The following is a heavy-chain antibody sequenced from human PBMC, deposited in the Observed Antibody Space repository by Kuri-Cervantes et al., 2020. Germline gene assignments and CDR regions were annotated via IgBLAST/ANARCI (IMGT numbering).Heavy chain of an antibody. D-gene: IGHD2-2*01. CDR3: ARDRKGRVVPAAMGGGDY. CDR2: MNPNSGNT. V-gene: IGHV1-8*01. Sequence: ASVKVSCRASGYTFTSYDINWVRQATGQGLEWMGWMNPNSGNTGYAQKFQGRVTITRDTSASTAYMELSSLRSEDTAVYYCARDRKGRVVPAAMGGGDYWGQGTLVTVSS. J-gene: IGHJ4*02. CDR1: GYTFTSYD.